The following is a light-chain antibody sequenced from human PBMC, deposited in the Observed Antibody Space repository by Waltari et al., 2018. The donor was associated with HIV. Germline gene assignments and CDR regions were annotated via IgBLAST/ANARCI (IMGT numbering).Light chain of an antibody. V-gene: IGLV2-11*01. Sequence: QSALTQPRSVSGSPGQSVTISCRGSSTDLGDSNYVSWYQQHPGQVPKLVIFDVSKRPSGVPDRFSGSKSVNTASLTISGLQAEDEADYYCCSYAGTYTWVFGGGTRLTVL. J-gene: IGLJ2*01. CDR2: DVS. CDR3: CSYAGTYTWV. CDR1: STDLGDSNY.